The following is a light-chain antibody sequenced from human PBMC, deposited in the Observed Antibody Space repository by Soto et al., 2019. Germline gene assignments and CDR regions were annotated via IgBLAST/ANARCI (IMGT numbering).Light chain of an antibody. J-gene: IGKJ2*01. V-gene: IGKV2-24*01. CDR1: QSLEHSDGNTY. CDR2: KIS. CDR3: MQAKQFPQT. Sequence: DIVMTQTPLSSPVTLGQPASISCRSSQSLEHSDGNTYLSWLQQRPGQPPRLLIYKISNLFSGVPDRFSGSGAGTHFTLKISRVEAEDVGVYYCMQAKQFPQTFGQGTKLESK.